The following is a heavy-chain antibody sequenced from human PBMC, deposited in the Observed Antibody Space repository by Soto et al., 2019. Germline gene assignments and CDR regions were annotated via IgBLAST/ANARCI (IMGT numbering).Heavy chain of an antibody. J-gene: IGHJ6*02. D-gene: IGHD2-8*01. V-gene: IGHV4-34*01. CDR1: GGSFSGYY. Sequence: SETLSLTCAVYGGSFSGYYWTWIRQPPGKGLEWIGEINHRGNTNYNPSLKSRVTISVDTSKNQFSLKLTSVTAADTAVYYCARQEVPQWFTKGYYGMDVWDQGTTVTVSS. CDR3: ARQEVPQWFTKGYYGMDV. CDR2: INHRGNT.